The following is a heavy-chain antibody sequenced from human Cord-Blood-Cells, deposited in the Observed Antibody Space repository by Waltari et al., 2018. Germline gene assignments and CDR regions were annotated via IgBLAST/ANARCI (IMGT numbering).Heavy chain of an antibody. J-gene: IGHJ6*04. CDR3: ARDQGPGLFGVDIRKLGMDV. D-gene: IGHD3-3*01. V-gene: IGHV4-34*01. CDR2: INHSGST. CDR1: GGSFSGYY. Sequence: QVQLQQWGAGLLKPSETLSLTCAVYGGSFSGYYWSWIRQPPGKGLEWIGEINHSGSTNYNPSLKSRVTISVDTSKNQFSLKLSSVTAADTAVYYCARDQGPGLFGVDIRKLGMDVWGKGTTVTVSS.